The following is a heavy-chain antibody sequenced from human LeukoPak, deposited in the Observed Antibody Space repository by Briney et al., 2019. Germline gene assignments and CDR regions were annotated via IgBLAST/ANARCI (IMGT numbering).Heavy chain of an antibody. V-gene: IGHV3-30-3*01. D-gene: IGHD3-9*01. CDR3: ASHYDILTGYLGV. J-gene: IGHJ4*02. CDR1: GFTFSSYA. Sequence: QPGRSLRLSCAASGFTFSSYAMHWVRQAPGKGLEWVAVISYDGSNKYYADSVKGRFTISRDNSKNTLYLQMNSLRAEDTAVYYCASHYDILTGYLGVWGQGTLVTVSS. CDR2: ISYDGSNK.